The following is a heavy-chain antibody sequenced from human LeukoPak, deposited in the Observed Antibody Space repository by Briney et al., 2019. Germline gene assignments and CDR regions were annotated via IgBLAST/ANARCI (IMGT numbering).Heavy chain of an antibody. V-gene: IGHV3-21*01. CDR3: ARESAPEWYFDL. CDR1: GLTFSSYS. J-gene: IGHJ2*01. Sequence: PGGSLRLSCAASGLTFSSYSMNWVRQAPGKGLEWVSSISSSSSYIYYADSVKGRFTISRDNAKNSLYLQMNSLRAEDTAVYYCARESAPEWYFDLWGRGTLVTVSS. CDR2: ISSSSSYI.